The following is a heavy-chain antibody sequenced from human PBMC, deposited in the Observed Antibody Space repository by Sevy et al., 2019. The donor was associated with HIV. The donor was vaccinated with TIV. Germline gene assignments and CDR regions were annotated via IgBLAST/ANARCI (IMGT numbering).Heavy chain of an antibody. Sequence: GGSLRLSCAASGFTFSSYWMSWVRQAPGKGLEWVANIKQDGSDKYYVDSVKGRFTISRDNAKNSLYLQMNSLRAEDTAVYYCARVTGGSSSRNGAFDIWGQGTMVTVSS. CDR1: GFTFSSYW. CDR2: IKQDGSDK. D-gene: IGHD6-13*01. V-gene: IGHV3-7*01. J-gene: IGHJ3*02. CDR3: ARVTGGSSSRNGAFDI.